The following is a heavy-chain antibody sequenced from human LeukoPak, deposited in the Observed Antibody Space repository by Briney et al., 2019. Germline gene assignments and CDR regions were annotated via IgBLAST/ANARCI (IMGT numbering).Heavy chain of an antibody. CDR2: ISSTSRYI. CDR3: ARVWGSYRFTFDY. Sequence: KPGGSLRLSCAASGFTFSNYSMNWVRQAPGKGLEWVSSISSTSRYIYYADSVKGRFTISRDNSKNTLYLQMNSLRAEDTAVYYCARVWGSYRFTFDYWGQGTLVTVSS. V-gene: IGHV3-21*04. CDR1: GFTFSNYS. D-gene: IGHD3-16*02. J-gene: IGHJ4*02.